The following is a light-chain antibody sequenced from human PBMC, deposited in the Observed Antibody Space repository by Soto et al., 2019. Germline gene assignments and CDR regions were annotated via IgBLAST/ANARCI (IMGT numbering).Light chain of an antibody. CDR1: QSVGNNY. CDR2: GAS. CDR3: QQYASSPLT. Sequence: EIVLTQSPGTLSLSPGERATLSCRASQSVGNNYLAWYQKKRGQAPRLLISGASRRATGVLDRFSGSGTGTDFSLTISRLEPEDSAVYYCQQYASSPLTFGQGTKVDIK. J-gene: IGKJ2*01. V-gene: IGKV3-20*01.